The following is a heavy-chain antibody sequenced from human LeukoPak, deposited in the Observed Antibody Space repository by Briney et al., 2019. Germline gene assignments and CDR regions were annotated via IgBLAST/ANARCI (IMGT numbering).Heavy chain of an antibody. Sequence: SETLSLTCSVSGGFISSGGYYWSWLRQPAGKGLEWIGRIYTGGTTNYNPSLKSRVTMSVDTSKNQFSLKLTSVTAADTAVYYCARTSTVTTAFDIWGQGTLVTVSS. J-gene: IGHJ5*02. D-gene: IGHD4-11*01. CDR3: ARTSTVTTAFDI. CDR2: IYTGGTT. V-gene: IGHV4-61*02. CDR1: GGFISSGGYY.